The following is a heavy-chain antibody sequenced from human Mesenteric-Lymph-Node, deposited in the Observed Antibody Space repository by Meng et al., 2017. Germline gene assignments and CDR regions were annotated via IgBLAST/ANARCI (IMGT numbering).Heavy chain of an antibody. J-gene: IGHJ4*02. Sequence: SGSTLVKPTQTLTLTCTFSGFSLSTSGVGVGWIRQPPGKALEWLALIYWDDDKRYSPSLKSRLTITKDTSKNQVVLTMTSMDPMDTATYYCAHSYCSGGSCYEYYFDYWGQGTLVTVSS. CDR3: AHSYCSGGSCYEYYFDY. V-gene: IGHV2-5*02. D-gene: IGHD2-15*01. CDR1: GFSLSTSGVG. CDR2: IYWDDDK.